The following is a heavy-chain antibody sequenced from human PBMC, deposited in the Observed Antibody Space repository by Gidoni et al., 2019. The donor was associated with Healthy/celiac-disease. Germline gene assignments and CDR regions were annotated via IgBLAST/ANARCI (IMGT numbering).Heavy chain of an antibody. V-gene: IGHV3-23*01. CDR2: ISGSGGST. CDR3: AKDKVEGFLEWLSCFDY. D-gene: IGHD3-3*01. J-gene: IGHJ4*02. CDR1: GFPLSSYA. Sequence: EVQLLESGGGLVQPGGSLRLPCSASGFPLSSYAMGWVRQAPGKGLEWVSAISGSGGSTYYADSVKGRFTISRDNSKNTLYLQMNSLRAEDTAVYYCAKDKVEGFLEWLSCFDYWGQGTLVTVSS.